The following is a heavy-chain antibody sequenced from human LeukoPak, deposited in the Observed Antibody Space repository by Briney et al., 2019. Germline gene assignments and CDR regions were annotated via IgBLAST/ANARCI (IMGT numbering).Heavy chain of an antibody. CDR3: ARDRLSSSHDY. V-gene: IGHV3-21*01. CDR2: ISSSSSYI. J-gene: IGHJ4*02. D-gene: IGHD6-13*01. Sequence: GGSLRLSCAASGFTFSSYEMNWVRQAPGKGLEWVSSISSSSSYIYYADSVKGRFTISRDNAKNSLYLQMNSLRAEDTAVYYCARDRLSSSHDYWGQGTLVTVSS. CDR1: GFTFSSYE.